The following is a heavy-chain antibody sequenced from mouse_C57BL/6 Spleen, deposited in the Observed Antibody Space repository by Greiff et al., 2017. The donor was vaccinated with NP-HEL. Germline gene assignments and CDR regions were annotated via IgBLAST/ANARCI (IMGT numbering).Heavy chain of an antibody. CDR1: GYTFTSYW. Sequence: VQLQQSGAELVKPGASVKLSCKASGYTFTSYWMQWVKQRPGQGLEWIGEIDPSDSYTNYNQKFKGKATLTVDTSSSTAYMQLSSLTSEDSAVYYCARGWPDGYAMDYWGQGTSVTVSS. J-gene: IGHJ4*01. CDR2: IDPSDSYT. V-gene: IGHV1-50*01. D-gene: IGHD1-1*02. CDR3: ARGWPDGYAMDY.